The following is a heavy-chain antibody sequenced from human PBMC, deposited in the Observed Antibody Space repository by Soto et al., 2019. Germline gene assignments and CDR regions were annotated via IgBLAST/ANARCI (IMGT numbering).Heavy chain of an antibody. CDR2: ISYDGSNK. J-gene: IGHJ4*02. D-gene: IGHD3-9*01. CDR3: ARSFILTGYYDY. Sequence: GSLRLSCAASGFTFSSYAMHWVRQAPGKGLEWVAVISYDGSNKYYADSVKGRFTISRDNSKNTLYLQMNSLRAEDTAVYYCARSFILTGYYDYWGQGTLVTVSS. V-gene: IGHV3-30-3*01. CDR1: GFTFSSYA.